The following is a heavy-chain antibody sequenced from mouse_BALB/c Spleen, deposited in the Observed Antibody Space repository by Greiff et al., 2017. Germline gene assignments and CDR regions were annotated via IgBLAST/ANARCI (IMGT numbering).Heavy chain of an antibody. CDR2: ISSGSSTI. J-gene: IGHJ2*01. CDR1: GFTFSSFG. CDR3: ARSSYYREFDY. V-gene: IGHV5-17*02. Sequence: EVKLQESGGGLVQPGGSRKLSCAASGFTFSSFGMHWVRQAPEKGLEWVAYISSGSSTIYYADTVKGRFTISRDNPKNTLFLQMTSLRSEDTAMYYCARSSYYREFDYWGQGTTLTVSS. D-gene: IGHD2-14*01.